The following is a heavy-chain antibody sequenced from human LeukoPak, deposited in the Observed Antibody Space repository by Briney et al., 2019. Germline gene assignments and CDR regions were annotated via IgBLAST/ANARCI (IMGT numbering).Heavy chain of an antibody. CDR1: GGSISSSSYY. D-gene: IGHD6-19*01. Sequence: PLETLSLTCTVSGGSISSSSYYWGWIRQPPGKGLEWIGSIYYSGSTYYNPSLKSRVTISVDTSKNQFSLKLSSVTAADTAVYYCASWGDTSGKSFDYWGQGTLVMVSS. V-gene: IGHV4-39*07. J-gene: IGHJ4*02. CDR2: IYYSGST. CDR3: ASWGDTSGKSFDY.